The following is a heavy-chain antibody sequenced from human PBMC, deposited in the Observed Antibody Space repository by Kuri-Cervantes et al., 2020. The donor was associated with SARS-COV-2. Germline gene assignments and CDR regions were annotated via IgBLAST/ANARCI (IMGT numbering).Heavy chain of an antibody. D-gene: IGHD6-13*01. CDR1: GGTFSSYG. Sequence: SVKVSCKASGGTFSSYGISWVRQAPGQGLEWMGRIIPLLHRTDYAQKFQGRVTITADESTSTACMEVNNLRSDDTAIFYCAISTGAAGDSWGQGTLVTVSS. CDR3: AISTGAAGDS. V-gene: IGHV1-69*11. CDR2: IIPLLHRT. J-gene: IGHJ4*02.